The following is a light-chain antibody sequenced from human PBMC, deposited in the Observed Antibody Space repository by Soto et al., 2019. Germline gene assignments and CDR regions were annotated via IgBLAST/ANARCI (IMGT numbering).Light chain of an antibody. J-gene: IGLJ3*02. Sequence: QSVLTQPASVSGSPGQSITISCTGTSSDIGNYDFVSWYQQVPGTAPKAMIYEVSSRPSGVSNRFSGSKSGKTASLTVSGLQADDEADYYCSSYVGNNNLVFGGGTKLTVL. CDR1: SSDIGNYDF. V-gene: IGLV2-14*01. CDR2: EVS. CDR3: SSYVGNNNLV.